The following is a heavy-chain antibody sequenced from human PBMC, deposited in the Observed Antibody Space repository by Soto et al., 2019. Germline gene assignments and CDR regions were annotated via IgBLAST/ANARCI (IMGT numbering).Heavy chain of an antibody. CDR1: GDSVSSKSAC. V-gene: IGHV6-1*01. CDR2: TYYRSKWYN. J-gene: IGHJ4*02. D-gene: IGHD3-3*01. CDR3: ARDIDFGY. Sequence: LSLTCAISGDSVSSKSACWNWIRQSPSRGLEWLGRTYYRSKWYNEYAVSVKSRIPINPDTSRNQISLQLNSVTPEDTAVYYCARDIDFGYWGRGTQVTVSS.